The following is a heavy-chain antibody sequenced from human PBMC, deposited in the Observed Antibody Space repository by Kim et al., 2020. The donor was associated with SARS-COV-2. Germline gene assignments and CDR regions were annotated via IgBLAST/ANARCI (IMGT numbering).Heavy chain of an antibody. D-gene: IGHD3-22*01. V-gene: IGHV3-73*01. CDR3: TAGDSSGYRADDFDY. CDR1: GFTFSGSA. CDR2: IRSKANSYAT. Sequence: GGSLRLSCAASGFTFSGSAMHWVRQASGKGLEWVGRIRSKANSYATAYAASVKGRFTISRDDSKNTAYLQMNSLKTEYTAVYYCTAGDSSGYRADDFDYWGQGTLVTVSS. J-gene: IGHJ4*02.